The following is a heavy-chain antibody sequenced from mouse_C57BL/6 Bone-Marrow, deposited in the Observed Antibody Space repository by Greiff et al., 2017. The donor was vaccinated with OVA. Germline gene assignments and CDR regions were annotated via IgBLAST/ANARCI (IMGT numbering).Heavy chain of an antibody. V-gene: IGHV1-81*01. CDR1: GYTFTSYG. Sequence: QVQLQQSGAELARPGASVKLSCKASGYTFTSYGISWVKQRTGQGLEWIGEIYPRSGNTYYNEKFKGKATLTADKSSSTAYMELRSLTSEDAAGYFCARAYGSSPYYFDYWGQGTTLTVSS. D-gene: IGHD1-1*01. CDR3: ARAYGSSPYYFDY. CDR2: IYPRSGNT. J-gene: IGHJ2*01.